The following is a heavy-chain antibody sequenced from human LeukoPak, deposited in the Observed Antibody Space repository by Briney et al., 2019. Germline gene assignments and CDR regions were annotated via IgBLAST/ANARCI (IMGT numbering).Heavy chain of an antibody. CDR3: ASRAGYTGSWSAFDY. D-gene: IGHD6-13*01. Sequence: GGSPRLSCTASTLTLNNYWMSWVRQAPGKGLEWVANIKQDGSEKYHVDSVKGRFTISRDNAKNSLYLQMNSLRAEDTAVYYCASRAGYTGSWSAFDYWGQGTLVTVS. J-gene: IGHJ4*02. CDR2: IKQDGSEK. CDR1: TLTLNNYW. V-gene: IGHV3-7*05.